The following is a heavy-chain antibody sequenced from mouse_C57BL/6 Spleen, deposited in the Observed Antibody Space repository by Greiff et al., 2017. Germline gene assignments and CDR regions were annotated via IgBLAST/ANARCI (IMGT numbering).Heavy chain of an antibody. V-gene: IGHV1-69*01. CDR1: GYTFTSYW. J-gene: IGHJ2*01. CDR2: IDPSDSST. CDR3: ARCDTTPVYFDY. D-gene: IGHD1-1*01. Sequence: QVQLKQPGAELVMPGASVTLSCKASGYTFTSYWMHWVKQTPGQGLEWIGEIDPSDSSTTYNQQFNGKSTLTVDKSSSTDYMQLSSLTSEDSAVYYCARCDTTPVYFDYWGQGTTRTVSS.